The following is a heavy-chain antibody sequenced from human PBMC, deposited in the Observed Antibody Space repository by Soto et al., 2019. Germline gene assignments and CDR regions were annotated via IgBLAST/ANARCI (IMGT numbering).Heavy chain of an antibody. CDR2: ISAYNGNT. CDR3: ASDPQPQDY. CDR1: GYTFASYA. Sequence: ASVKVSCKASGYTFASYAISWMRQAPGQGLEWMGWISAYNGNTNYAQKLQGRVTMTADTSTSTAYMELRSLRSDDTAVYYCASDPQPQDYWGQGTLVTVSS. V-gene: IGHV1-18*01. J-gene: IGHJ4*02. D-gene: IGHD1-1*01.